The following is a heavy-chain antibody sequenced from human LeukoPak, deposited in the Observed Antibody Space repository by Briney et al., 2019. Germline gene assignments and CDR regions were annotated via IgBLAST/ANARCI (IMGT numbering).Heavy chain of an antibody. Sequence: GASVKVSCKASGYTFTSYGISWVRQAPGQGLEWMGWISAYNGNTNYAQKLQGRVTMTTDTSTSTAYMELRSLRSDDTAVYYCARVQNLVGATFRYYYYYGMDVWGQGTTVTVS. D-gene: IGHD1-26*01. CDR1: GYTFTSYG. CDR2: ISAYNGNT. V-gene: IGHV1-18*01. J-gene: IGHJ6*02. CDR3: ARVQNLVGATFRYYYYYGMDV.